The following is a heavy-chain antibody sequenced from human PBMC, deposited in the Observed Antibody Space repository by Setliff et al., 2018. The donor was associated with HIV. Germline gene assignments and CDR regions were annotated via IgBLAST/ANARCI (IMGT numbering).Heavy chain of an antibody. Sequence: SVKVSCKASGDIPRHYGFNWVRQAPGQGLEWVGSVIPVFGEPHYAQRFQGRVTITADRSSNTAYMEIMSLRSDDTATYYCGRGVLYGLSEYWGPGSLVT. CDR1: GDIPRHYG. J-gene: IGHJ4*02. D-gene: IGHD3-10*01. CDR3: GRGVLYGLSEY. CDR2: VIPVFGEP. V-gene: IGHV1-69*13.